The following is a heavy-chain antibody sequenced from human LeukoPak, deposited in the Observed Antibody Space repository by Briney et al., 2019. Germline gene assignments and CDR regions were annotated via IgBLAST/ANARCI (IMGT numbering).Heavy chain of an antibody. Sequence: SETLSLTCAVSGYSISSGYYWGWIRQPPGKGLEWIGSIYHSGSTYYNPSLKSRVTISVDTSKNQFSLKLSSVTAADTAVYYCASSIAAAGTVYFDCWGRGTLVTVSS. V-gene: IGHV4-38-2*01. J-gene: IGHJ4*02. CDR2: IYHSGST. D-gene: IGHD6-13*01. CDR3: ASSIAAAGTVYFDC. CDR1: GYSISSGYY.